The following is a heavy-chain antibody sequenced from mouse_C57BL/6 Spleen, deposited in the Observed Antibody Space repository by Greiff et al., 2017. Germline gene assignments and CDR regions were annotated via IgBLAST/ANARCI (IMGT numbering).Heavy chain of an antibody. CDR2: IDPSDSYT. V-gene: IGHV1-69*01. Sequence: QVQLQQSGAELVMPGASVKLSCKASGYTFTSYWMHWVKQRPGQGLEWIGEIDPSDSYTNYNQKFKGKSTLTVDKSSSTAYMQLSSLTSEDSAVYYCARSDYGRGNSFDYWGQGTTLTVSS. J-gene: IGHJ2*01. CDR1: GYTFTSYW. CDR3: ARSDYGRGNSFDY. D-gene: IGHD1-1*01.